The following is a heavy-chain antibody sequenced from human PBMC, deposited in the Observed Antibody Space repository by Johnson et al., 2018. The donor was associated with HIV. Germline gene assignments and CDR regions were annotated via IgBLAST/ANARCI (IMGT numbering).Heavy chain of an antibody. V-gene: IGHV3-11*01. CDR3: AKDRMYDYGDYGGAFDI. CDR2: ISSSGSTI. D-gene: IGHD4-17*01. CDR1: GFTFSDYY. J-gene: IGHJ3*02. Sequence: QVQLVESGGGVVQPGRSLRLSCAASGFTFSDYYMSWIRQAPGKGLEWVSYISSSGSTIYYADSVKGRFTISRDNAKNSLYLPMNSLRAEDTAVYYCAKDRMYDYGDYGGAFDIWGQGTMVTVSS.